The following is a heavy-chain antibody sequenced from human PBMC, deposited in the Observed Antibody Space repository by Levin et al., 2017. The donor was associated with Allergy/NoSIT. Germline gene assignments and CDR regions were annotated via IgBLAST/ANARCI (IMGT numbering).Heavy chain of an antibody. J-gene: IGHJ6*02. D-gene: IGHD3-9*01. CDR2: INPDNGDT. CDR3: ARAPIFYSNLLKGEYYYGIDV. V-gene: IGHV1-3*01. CDR1: GYPFTVHG. Sequence: ASVKVSCKASGYPFTVHGIHWVRQAPGQSLQWLGWINPDNGDTKFSQKFQGRVTITRDPSATTSYLKLSSLRSEDTAVYYCARAPIFYSNLLKGEYYYGIDVWGQGTTVTVSS.